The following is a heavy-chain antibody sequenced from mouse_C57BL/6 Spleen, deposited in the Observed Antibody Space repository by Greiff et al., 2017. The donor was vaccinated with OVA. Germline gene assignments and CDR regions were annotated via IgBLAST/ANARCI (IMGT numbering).Heavy chain of an antibody. J-gene: IGHJ4*01. CDR1: GFSLTSYG. Sequence: QVQLKESGPGLVAPSQSLSITCTVSGFSLTSYGVHWVRQPPGKGLEWLVVIWSDGSTTYNSALKSRLSISKDNSKSQVFLKMNSLQTDDTAMYYCARTIYYYGSSYGGYAMDYWGQGTSVTVSS. CDR2: IWSDGST. D-gene: IGHD1-1*01. V-gene: IGHV2-6*03. CDR3: ARTIYYYGSSYGGYAMDY.